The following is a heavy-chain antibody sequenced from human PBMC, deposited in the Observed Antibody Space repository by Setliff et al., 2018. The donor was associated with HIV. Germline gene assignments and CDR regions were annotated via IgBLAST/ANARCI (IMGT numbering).Heavy chain of an antibody. J-gene: IGHJ1*01. CDR1: GGNFKNYI. D-gene: IGHD1-26*01. CDR2: IIPISGTA. Sequence: GASVKVSCKASGGNFKNYILAWVRQAPGQGLEWMGGIIPISGTANYAQKFQGRVTITADESTNTAFMELTSLRSEDTAVYYCARRPLVESNVFPGTRQYFQHWGHGTLVTVSS. V-gene: IGHV1-69*13. CDR3: ARRPLVESNVFPGTRQYFQH.